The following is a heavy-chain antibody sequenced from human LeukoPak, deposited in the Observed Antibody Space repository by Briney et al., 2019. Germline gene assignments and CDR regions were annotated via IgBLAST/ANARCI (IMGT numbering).Heavy chain of an antibody. CDR3: AKDAPRIAAVSHYYYYYGMDV. Sequence: GGSLRLSCAASGFTFSSYGMHWVRQAPGKGLEWVAFIRYDGSNKYYADSVKGRFTISRDNSKNTLYLQMNSLRAEDTAVYYCAKDAPRIAAVSHYYYYYGMDVWGQGTTVTVSS. D-gene: IGHD6-13*01. CDR2: IRYDGSNK. CDR1: GFTFSSYG. V-gene: IGHV3-30*02. J-gene: IGHJ6*02.